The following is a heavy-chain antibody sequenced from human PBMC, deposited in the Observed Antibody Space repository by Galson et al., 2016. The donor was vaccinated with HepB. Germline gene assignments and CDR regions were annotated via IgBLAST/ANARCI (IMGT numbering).Heavy chain of an antibody. Sequence: PALVKPTQTLTLTCTFSGFSLTSSGVGVGWIRQPPGKALEWLALIYWDDTKRYSPSLRTRLTITKDTSKNQVVLIMTNMDPVDTGTYYCVRFPHGDPSGYWGQGTLVTVSS. CDR1: GFSLTSSGVG. D-gene: IGHD4-17*01. J-gene: IGHJ4*02. CDR2: IYWDDTK. CDR3: VRFPHGDPSGY. V-gene: IGHV2-5*04.